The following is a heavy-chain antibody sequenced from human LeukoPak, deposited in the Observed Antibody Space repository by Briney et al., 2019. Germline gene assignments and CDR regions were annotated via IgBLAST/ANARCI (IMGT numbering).Heavy chain of an antibody. CDR2: ISGSGGST. V-gene: IGHV3-23*01. Sequence: GGSLRLSCAASGFTFSSYAMSWVRQAPGKGLEWVSAISGSGGSTYYADSVKGRFTISRDNSKSTLYLQMDSLRAEDTAVYFCARGDYSSHTLWGQGTLVTVSS. CDR3: ARGDYSSHTL. D-gene: IGHD4-11*01. CDR1: GFTFSSYA. J-gene: IGHJ4*02.